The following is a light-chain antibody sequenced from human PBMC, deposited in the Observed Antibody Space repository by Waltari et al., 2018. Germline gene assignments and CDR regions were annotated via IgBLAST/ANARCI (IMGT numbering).Light chain of an antibody. CDR1: QSVSSSY. V-gene: IGKV3-20*01. CDR3: QQYGSSPST. J-gene: IGKJ2*02. Sequence: EIVLTQSPGTLSLYPGERAHLSCRASQSVSSSYLAWYPQTPGQAPRLLIYGASSRATGIPDRFSGSGSGTDFTLTISRLEPEDFAVYYCQQYGSSPSTFGQGTKLEIK. CDR2: GAS.